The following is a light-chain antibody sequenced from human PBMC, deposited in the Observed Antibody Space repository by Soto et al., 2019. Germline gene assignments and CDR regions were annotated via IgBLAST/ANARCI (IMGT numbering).Light chain of an antibody. CDR3: SSYTSSGTIL. Sequence: QSALTQPASVSGSPGQSITISCTGTSSDVGGYNYVSWYQQHPDKVPKLMIYDVGNRPSGVSNRFSGSKSGNTASLTISGLQAEDEADYHCSSYTSSGTILFGGGTRLTVL. J-gene: IGLJ2*01. CDR2: DVG. CDR1: SSDVGGYNY. V-gene: IGLV2-14*03.